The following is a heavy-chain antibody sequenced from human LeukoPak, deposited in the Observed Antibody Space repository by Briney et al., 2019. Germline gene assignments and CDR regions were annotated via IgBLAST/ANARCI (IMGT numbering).Heavy chain of an antibody. CDR1: GGSISSYY. CDR2: IYYSGST. CDR3: ARVGYGSAY. D-gene: IGHD3-10*01. Sequence: NPSETLSLTCTVSGGSISSYYWSWIRQPPGKGLEWIGYIYYSGSTNYNPSLKSRVTISVDTSKNQFSLKLSSVTAADTAVYYCARVGYGSAYWGQGTLSPSPQ. V-gene: IGHV4-59*01. J-gene: IGHJ4*02.